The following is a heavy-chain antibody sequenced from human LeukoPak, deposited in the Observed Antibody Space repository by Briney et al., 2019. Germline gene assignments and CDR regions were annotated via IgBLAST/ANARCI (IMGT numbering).Heavy chain of an antibody. Sequence: GGSLRLSCAASGFTFSSYAMSWVRQAPGKGLEWVSAISGSGGSTYYADSVKGRFTISRDNSKNTLYLQMNSLRAEDTAVYYCAKDKERYCSGGSRPPDYWGQGPLVTVSS. J-gene: IGHJ4*02. CDR3: AKDKERYCSGGSRPPDY. V-gene: IGHV3-23*01. CDR2: ISGSGGST. CDR1: GFTFSSYA. D-gene: IGHD2-15*01.